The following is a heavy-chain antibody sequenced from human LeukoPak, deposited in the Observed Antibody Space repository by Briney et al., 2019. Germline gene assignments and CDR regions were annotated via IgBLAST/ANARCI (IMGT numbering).Heavy chain of an antibody. J-gene: IGHJ4*02. D-gene: IGHD6-13*01. V-gene: IGHV4-38-2*01. Sequence: PSETLSLTCAVSGYSISSGYSWGWIRQPPGKGLEWIGSIYHSGSTYYNPSLKSRVTISVDTSKNQFSLKLSSVTAADTAVYYCARALGQQLPVDYWGQGTLVTVSS. CDR1: GYSISSGYS. CDR2: IYHSGST. CDR3: ARALGQQLPVDY.